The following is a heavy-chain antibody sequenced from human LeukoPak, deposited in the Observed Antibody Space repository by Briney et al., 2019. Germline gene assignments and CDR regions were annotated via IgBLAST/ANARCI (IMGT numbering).Heavy chain of an antibody. Sequence: PSETLSLTCIVSGGSISSSSYYWDWIRQPPGKGLEWIGSFTSSGSTFYNPSLKSRVTISVDTSKNQFSLKLSSVTAADTAVYYCAKNGLLWFGQYFWGQGTLVTASS. CDR3: AKNGLLWFGQYF. CDR1: GGSISSSSYY. D-gene: IGHD3-10*01. V-gene: IGHV4-39*07. CDR2: FTSSGST. J-gene: IGHJ4*02.